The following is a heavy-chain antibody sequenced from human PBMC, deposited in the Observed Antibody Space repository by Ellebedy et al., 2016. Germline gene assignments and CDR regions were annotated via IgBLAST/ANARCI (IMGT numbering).Heavy chain of an antibody. CDR2: ISGYNGNS. Sequence: ASVKVSXKASSYTFTNYGFNWVRQAPGQGLEWMGWISGYNGNSTLAQHLQGRVTLATDTSTSTAYMELRSLKSEDTAVYYCARARRDYYDRSGYYGFDYWGQGTLVTVSS. V-gene: IGHV1-18*01. J-gene: IGHJ4*02. CDR1: SYTFTNYG. D-gene: IGHD3-22*01. CDR3: ARARRDYYDRSGYYGFDY.